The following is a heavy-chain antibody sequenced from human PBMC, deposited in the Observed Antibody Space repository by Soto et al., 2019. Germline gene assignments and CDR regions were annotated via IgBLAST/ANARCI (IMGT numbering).Heavy chain of an antibody. D-gene: IGHD5-18*01. Sequence: SETLSLTCTVSGGSISSNGYYWGWIRQPPGKGLGWIGSIYYSGSTYYNPSLKSRVTISVDTSKNQFSLKLSSVTAADTAVYYCARHVAYSYGYGDYWGQGTQVTVSS. CDR2: IYYSGST. V-gene: IGHV4-39*01. CDR3: ARHVAYSYGYGDY. J-gene: IGHJ4*02. CDR1: GGSISSNGYY.